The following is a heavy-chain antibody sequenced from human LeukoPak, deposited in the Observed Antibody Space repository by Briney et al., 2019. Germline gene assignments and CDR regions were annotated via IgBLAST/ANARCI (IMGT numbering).Heavy chain of an antibody. Sequence: PGGSLRLSCAASGFTFTTYAMGWVRQSPGKGLEWVSSISGGGGGTYYAEFVKGRFTISRDNSKNTLYLQVNSLRAEDTAVYYCARADTSGYIYYFDYWGQGTLVTVSS. D-gene: IGHD3-22*01. CDR3: ARADTSGYIYYFDY. CDR1: GFTFTTYA. J-gene: IGHJ4*02. CDR2: ISGGGGGT. V-gene: IGHV3-23*01.